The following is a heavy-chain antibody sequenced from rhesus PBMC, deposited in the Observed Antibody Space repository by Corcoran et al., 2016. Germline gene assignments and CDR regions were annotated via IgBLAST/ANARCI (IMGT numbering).Heavy chain of an antibody. CDR1: GFIFSSSG. Sequence: EVQLVESGGGLVQHGGTLRLSGAASGFIFSSSGMYWVRQAPGKGLEWISSISRGGGSTYYADSVKGRFTISRYNSKNTLSLQMNSLRAEDTAVYYCAIVQLGYWGQGVLVTVSS. CDR3: AIVQLGY. V-gene: IGHV3S25*01. D-gene: IGHD3-3*01. CDR2: ISRGGGST. J-gene: IGHJ4*01.